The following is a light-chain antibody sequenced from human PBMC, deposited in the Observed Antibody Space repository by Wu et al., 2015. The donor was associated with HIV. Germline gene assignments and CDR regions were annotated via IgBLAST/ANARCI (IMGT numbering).Light chain of an antibody. V-gene: IGKV3-11*01. CDR3: QQRLNWPPVT. CDR1: QSVDRY. Sequence: LYLGERDHRLLQGRSQSVDRYLDLVPRKNLGPGVPGLLIYDTSNRATGIPARFSGSGSGTDFTLTISSLEPEDFAVYYCQQRLNWPPVTFGQGTRLEIK. J-gene: IGKJ5*01. CDR2: DTS.